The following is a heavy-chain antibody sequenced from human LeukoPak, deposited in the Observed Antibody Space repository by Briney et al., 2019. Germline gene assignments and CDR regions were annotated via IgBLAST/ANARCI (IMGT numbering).Heavy chain of an antibody. J-gene: IGHJ4*02. D-gene: IGHD2-2*01. V-gene: IGHV1-46*01. CDR2: INPSGGST. Sequence: ASVKVSCKASGGTFSSYAISWVRQAPGQGLEWMGIINPSGGSTSYAQKFQGRVTMTRDTSTSTVYMELSSLRSEDTAVYYCARGLVPAAICLYWGQGTLVTVSS. CDR3: ARGLVPAAICLY. CDR1: GGTFSSYA.